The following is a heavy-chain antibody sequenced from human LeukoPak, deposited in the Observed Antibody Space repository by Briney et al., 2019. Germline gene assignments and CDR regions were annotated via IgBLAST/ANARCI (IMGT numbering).Heavy chain of an antibody. J-gene: IGHJ4*02. CDR2: INPNSGGT. Sequence: GASVKVSCKASGYTFTGYYMHWVRQAPGQGLEWMGWINPNSGGTNYAQKFQGWVTMTRDTSISTAYMELSRLRSDDTAVYYCARAPSGTMVRPFDYWGQGTLVTVSS. V-gene: IGHV1-2*04. CDR1: GYTFTGYY. CDR3: ARAPSGTMVRPFDY. D-gene: IGHD3-10*01.